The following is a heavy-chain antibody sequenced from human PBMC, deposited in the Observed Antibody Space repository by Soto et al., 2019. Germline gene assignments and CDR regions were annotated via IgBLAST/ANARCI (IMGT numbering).Heavy chain of an antibody. D-gene: IGHD6-19*01. CDR1: GFTFSSYA. CDR2: ISYDGGDK. J-gene: IGHJ4*02. Sequence: GGSLRLSCAASGFTFSSYAMHWVRQTPGKGLEWVAVISYDGGDKYYADSVKGRFTISRDNSNNTLYLQMSSLRPEDTAVYYCARTTTVAGTPEFDYWGQGTLVTVSS. CDR3: ARTTTVAGTPEFDY. V-gene: IGHV3-30-3*01.